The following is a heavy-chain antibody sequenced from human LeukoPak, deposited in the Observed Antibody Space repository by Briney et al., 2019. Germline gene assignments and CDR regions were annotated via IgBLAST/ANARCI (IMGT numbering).Heavy chain of an antibody. CDR1: GYTFTSYG. CDR2: ISAYNGNT. Sequence: GASVKVSCKASGYTFTSYGISWVRQAPGQGLEWMGWISAYNGNTNYAQKLQGRVTMTTDTSTSTAYMELRSLRSDDTAVYYCARVWVISPGIAVAGTFRYYFDYWGQGTLVTVSS. V-gene: IGHV1-18*04. D-gene: IGHD6-19*01. J-gene: IGHJ4*02. CDR3: ARVWVISPGIAVAGTFRYYFDY.